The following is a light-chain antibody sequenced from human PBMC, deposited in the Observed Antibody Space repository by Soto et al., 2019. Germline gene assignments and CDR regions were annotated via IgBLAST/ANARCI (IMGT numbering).Light chain of an antibody. Sequence: EIVLTQSPGTLSLSPGERATLSCRASQSVSSSYLAWYQQKPGQAPRLLIYGASSRATVIPDRFSGSGSGTDFTLTIGRLEPEDFAVYYCQQYGSSRTFGQGTKVEIK. J-gene: IGKJ1*01. CDR3: QQYGSSRT. CDR1: QSVSSSY. CDR2: GAS. V-gene: IGKV3-20*01.